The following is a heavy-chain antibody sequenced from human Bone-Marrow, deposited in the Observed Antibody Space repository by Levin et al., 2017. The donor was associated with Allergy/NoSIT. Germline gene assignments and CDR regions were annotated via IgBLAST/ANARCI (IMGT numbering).Heavy chain of an antibody. CDR2: INADNGNT. V-gene: IGHV1-3*01. CDR3: ARESLGDFWSTYLATAHYYGLDI. D-gene: IGHD3-3*01. CDR1: GYTFTRSV. J-gene: IGHJ6*02. Sequence: GESLKISCKASGYTFTRSVMHWVRQAPGQRPEWMGRINADNGNTKYSQKFQGRVTITRDTSASTAHMELSSLRSEDTAVYYCARESLGDFWSTYLATAHYYGLDIWGQGTTVIVSS.